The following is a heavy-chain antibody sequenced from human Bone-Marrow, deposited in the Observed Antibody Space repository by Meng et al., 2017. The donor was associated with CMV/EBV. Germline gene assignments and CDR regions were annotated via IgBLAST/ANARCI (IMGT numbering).Heavy chain of an antibody. Sequence: GESLKISCAASGFTFSSYGMHWVRQAPGKGLEWVAFIRYDGSKKYYADSVKGRFTISRDNAKNSLYLHMNSLRVEDTAVDYCARDLLGWQKLALYYNYDIDDWGQGTTVTVSS. CDR2: IRYDGSKK. V-gene: IGHV3-30*02. CDR1: GFTFSSYG. J-gene: IGHJ6*02. D-gene: IGHD3-3*01. CDR3: ARDLLGWQKLALYYNYDIDD.